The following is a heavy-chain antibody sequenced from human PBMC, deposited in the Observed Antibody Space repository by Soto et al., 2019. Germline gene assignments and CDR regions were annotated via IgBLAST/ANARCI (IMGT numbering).Heavy chain of an antibody. D-gene: IGHD5-12*01. CDR3: ARDVRVDVYNTFYF. Sequence: EVQLVESGGGLVKPGGSLRLSCAASGFTFSSYSMNWVRQAPGKGLEWVSSISSSSSYIYYADSVKGRFTISRDNAKNSLYLQMNSLRAEDTAGYYCARDVRVDVYNTFYFWGQGTLVTGSP. V-gene: IGHV3-21*01. CDR2: ISSSSSYI. CDR1: GFTFSSYS. J-gene: IGHJ4*02.